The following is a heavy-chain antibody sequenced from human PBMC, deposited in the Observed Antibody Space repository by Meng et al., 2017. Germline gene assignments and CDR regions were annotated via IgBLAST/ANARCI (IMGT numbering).Heavy chain of an antibody. CDR2: IIPILGIA. Sequence: SVKVSCKASGGTFSSYTISWVRQAPGQGLEWMGRIIPILGIANYAQKFQGRVTITADKSTSTAYMELSSLRSEDTAVYYCARDGMATIQENYGMDVWGQGTTVTVSS. J-gene: IGHJ6*02. CDR1: GGTFSSYT. D-gene: IGHD5-24*01. CDR3: ARDGMATIQENYGMDV. V-gene: IGHV1-69*04.